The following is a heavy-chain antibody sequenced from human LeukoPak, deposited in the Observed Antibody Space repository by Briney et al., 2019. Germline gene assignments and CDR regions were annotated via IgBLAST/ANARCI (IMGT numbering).Heavy chain of an antibody. V-gene: IGHV3-73*01. CDR1: GFTFSGSA. J-gene: IGHJ6*03. CDR3: ARDPYSGSYGNYYYYFMDV. Sequence: GGSLRLSCAASGFTFSGSAIHWVRQASGKGLEWVGRIRSKTNIYATAYAASVKGRFTISRDDSKNTAYLQMNSLQTEDTAVYYCARDPYSGSYGNYYYYFMDVWGKGTTVTISS. D-gene: IGHD1-26*01. CDR2: IRSKTNIYAT.